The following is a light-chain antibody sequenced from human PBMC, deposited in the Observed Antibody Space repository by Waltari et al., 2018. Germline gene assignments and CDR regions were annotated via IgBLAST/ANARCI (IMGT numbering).Light chain of an antibody. J-gene: IGLJ2*01. V-gene: IGLV3-19*01. CDR1: SLRSYY. Sequence: TQDPAVSVAMGQTVRITCQGDSLRSYYASWYQQRPGQAPILIMYDKNNRPSGVPERFSGSRSDNTASLTITGAQAEDEGHYYCHSRDASGVGGTFGGGTKLTVL. CDR3: HSRDASGVGGT. CDR2: DKN.